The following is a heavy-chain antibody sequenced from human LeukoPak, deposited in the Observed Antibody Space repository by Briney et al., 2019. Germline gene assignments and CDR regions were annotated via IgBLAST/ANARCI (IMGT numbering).Heavy chain of an antibody. Sequence: PSETLSLTCTVSGGSISSYYWSWIRQPPGKGLEWIGYIYYSGSTNYNPSLKSRVTISVDTSKNQFSLKLSSVTAADTAVYYCARGRWGSGSYSSRLDYWGQGTLVTVSS. J-gene: IGHJ4*02. V-gene: IGHV4-59*12. CDR1: GGSISSYY. CDR3: ARGRWGSGSYSSRLDY. CDR2: IYYSGST. D-gene: IGHD3-10*01.